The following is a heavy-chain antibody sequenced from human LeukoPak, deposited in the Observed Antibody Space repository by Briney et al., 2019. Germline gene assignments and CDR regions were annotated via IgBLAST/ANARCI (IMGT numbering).Heavy chain of an antibody. CDR1: GFTFSSYA. Sequence: QPGRSLRLSCAASGFTFSSYAMHWVRQAPGKGLEWVAVISYDGSNKYYADSVKSRFTISRDNSKNTLYLQMNSLRAEDTAVYYCAREGSPRYFDWLLDTNRGFDYWGQGTLVTVSS. D-gene: IGHD3-9*01. CDR2: ISYDGSNK. CDR3: AREGSPRYFDWLLDTNRGFDY. V-gene: IGHV3-30*04. J-gene: IGHJ4*02.